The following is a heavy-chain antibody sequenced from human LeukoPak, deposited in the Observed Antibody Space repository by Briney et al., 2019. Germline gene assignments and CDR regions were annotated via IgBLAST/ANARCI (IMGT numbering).Heavy chain of an antibody. CDR2: IWYDGSNK. CDR3: ARGGRFGELDDAFDI. CDR1: GFTFSSYG. J-gene: IGHJ3*02. Sequence: GGSLRLSCAASGFTFSSYGMHWVRQAPGKGLEWVAVIWYDGSNKYYADSVKGRFTISRDNSKNTLYLQMNSLRAEDTAVYYCARGGRFGELDDAFDIWGQGTMVTVSS. D-gene: IGHD3-10*01. V-gene: IGHV3-33*01.